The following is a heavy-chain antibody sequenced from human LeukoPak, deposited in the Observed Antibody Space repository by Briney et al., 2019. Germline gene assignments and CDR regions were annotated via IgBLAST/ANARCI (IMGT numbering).Heavy chain of an antibody. D-gene: IGHD3-10*01. CDR1: GYTFTGYY. CDR3: ARDPPIYYGSGSYYSWFDP. Sequence: ASVKVSCKASGYTFTGYYMHWVRQAPGQGLEWMGWINPNSGGTNYAQKFQGRVTMTRDTSISTAYMELSRLRSDDTAVYYCARDPPIYYGSGSYYSWFDPWGQGTLVTVSS. CDR2: INPNSGGT. J-gene: IGHJ5*02. V-gene: IGHV1-2*02.